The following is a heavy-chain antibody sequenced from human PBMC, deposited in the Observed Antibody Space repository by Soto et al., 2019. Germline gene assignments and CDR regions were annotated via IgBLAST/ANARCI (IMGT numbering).Heavy chain of an antibody. J-gene: IGHJ3*02. D-gene: IGHD3-22*01. CDR1: GFTFSSYE. V-gene: IGHV3-48*03. CDR3: ASLGIVVVSNDAFDI. CDR2: ISSSGSTI. Sequence: GGSLRLSCAASGFTFSSYEMNWVRQAPGKGLEWVSYISSSGSTIYYAGSVKGRFTISRDNAKNSLYLQMNSLRAEDTAVYYCASLGIVVVSNDAFDIWGQGTMVTVSS.